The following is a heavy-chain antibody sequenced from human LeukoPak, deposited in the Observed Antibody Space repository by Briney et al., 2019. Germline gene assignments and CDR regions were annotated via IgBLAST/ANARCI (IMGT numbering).Heavy chain of an antibody. D-gene: IGHD5-18*01. CDR2: IYPGDSDT. CDR1: GYNFENYW. CDR3: ATRRQRGYSYGYDY. V-gene: IGHV5-51*01. J-gene: IGHJ4*02. Sequence: GESLKISCKGSGYNFENYWIGWVRQLPGKGLEWMGIIYPGDSDTRYSPSFQGQVTISADKSISTAYLQWSSLKASDTAMYYCATRRQRGYSYGYDYWGQGTLVTVSS.